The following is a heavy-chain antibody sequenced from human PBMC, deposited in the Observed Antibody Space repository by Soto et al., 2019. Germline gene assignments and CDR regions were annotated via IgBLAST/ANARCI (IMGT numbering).Heavy chain of an antibody. J-gene: IGHJ4*02. CDR1: GGSISGYY. D-gene: IGHD3-10*01. CDR2: MYNTGST. Sequence: PSETLSLTCTVSGGSISGYYWSWIRQPPGKGLEWIGYMYNTGSTVYNPSFKSRVTISVDTSKNQFSLKLNSMTAADTAVYYCARHNYGSGSTYFDYWGQGTLVTVPS. V-gene: IGHV4-59*08. CDR3: ARHNYGSGSTYFDY.